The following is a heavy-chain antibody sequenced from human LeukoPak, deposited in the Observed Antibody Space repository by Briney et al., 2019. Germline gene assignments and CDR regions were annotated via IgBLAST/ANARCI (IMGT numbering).Heavy chain of an antibody. CDR1: GGSSSTYW. Sequence: SSETLSLTCTVSGGSSSTYWWSWIRQPPGKGLQWIGSIRYGMSTHSNPSLQSRVTISVDTSKNQFSLKLSSVTAADTAMYYCAKYAALTGPNWLDTWGQGILVTVSS. CDR2: IRYGMST. D-gene: IGHD3-9*01. V-gene: IGHV4-59*01. J-gene: IGHJ5*02. CDR3: AKYAALTGPNWLDT.